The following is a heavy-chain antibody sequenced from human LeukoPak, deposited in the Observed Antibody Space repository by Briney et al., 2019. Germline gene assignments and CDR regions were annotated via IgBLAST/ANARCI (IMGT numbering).Heavy chain of an antibody. D-gene: IGHD4-17*01. CDR1: GFTFSNYA. V-gene: IGHV3-23*01. CDR2: ISGSGDTT. Sequence: GGSLRLSCAASGFTFSNYAMSWVRQAPGKGLEWVSVISGSGDTTYYTDSVKGRFTISRDNSKNTLYLQMHTLRAEDTALYYCAKSTTTVTTLFDYWGPGTLVTVSS. J-gene: IGHJ4*02. CDR3: AKSTTTVTTLFDY.